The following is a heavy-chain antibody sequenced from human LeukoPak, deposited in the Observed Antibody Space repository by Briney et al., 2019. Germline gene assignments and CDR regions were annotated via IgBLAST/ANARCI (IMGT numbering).Heavy chain of an antibody. CDR1: GFTFSGYY. CDR2: ISSSGSTI. V-gene: IGHV3-11*01. D-gene: IGHD5-12*01. CDR3: AREKIVGSGYGDY. Sequence: GGSLRLPCAASGFTFSGYYMSWIRQAPGKGLEWVSYISSSGSTIYYADSVKGRFTISRDNAKNSLYLQMNSLRAEDTAVYYCAREKIVGSGYGDYWGQGTLVTVSS. J-gene: IGHJ4*02.